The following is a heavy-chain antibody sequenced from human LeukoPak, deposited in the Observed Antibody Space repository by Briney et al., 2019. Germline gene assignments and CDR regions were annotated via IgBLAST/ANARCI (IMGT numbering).Heavy chain of an antibody. CDR3: ATGTSGSYYVGIVRPIDY. D-gene: IGHD1-26*01. J-gene: IGHJ4*02. Sequence: ASVKVSCKVSGYTLTELPIHWVRQAAGKGLEWMGGFDPDDGETVYAQMFQGRVTMTEDTSSDTASMELSSLRSEDTAVYYCATGTSGSYYVGIVRPIDYWGQGTLVIVSS. CDR2: FDPDDGET. V-gene: IGHV1-24*01. CDR1: GYTLTELP.